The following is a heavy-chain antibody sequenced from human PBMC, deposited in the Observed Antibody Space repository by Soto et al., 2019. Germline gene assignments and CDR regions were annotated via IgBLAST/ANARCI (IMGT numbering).Heavy chain of an antibody. CDR2: IYYSGST. Sequence: SETLSLTCTVSGGSISSGDYYWSWIRQPPGKGLEWIGYIYYSGSTYYNPPLKSRVTISVDTSKNQFSLKLSSVTAADTAVYYCARGKFYDDFPMDYYGMDVWGQGTTVTVSS. CDR1: GGSISSGDYY. V-gene: IGHV4-30-4*01. CDR3: ARGKFYDDFPMDYYGMDV. D-gene: IGHD3-3*01. J-gene: IGHJ6*02.